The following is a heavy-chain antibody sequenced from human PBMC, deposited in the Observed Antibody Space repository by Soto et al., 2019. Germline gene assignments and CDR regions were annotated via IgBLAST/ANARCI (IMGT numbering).Heavy chain of an antibody. CDR2: IYSGGST. CDR3: AGSGSYILSYYYYGMDV. V-gene: IGHV3-66*01. CDR1: GFTVSSNY. J-gene: IGHJ6*02. Sequence: PGGSLRLSCAASGFTVSSNYMSWVRQAPGKGLEWVSVIYSGGSTYYADSVKGSFTISRDNSKNTLYLQMNSLRAEDTAVYYCAGSGSYILSYYYYGMDVWGQGTTVTVSS. D-gene: IGHD3-10*01.